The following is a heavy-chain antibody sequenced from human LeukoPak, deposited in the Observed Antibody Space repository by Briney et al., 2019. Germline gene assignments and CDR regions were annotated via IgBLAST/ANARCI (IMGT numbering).Heavy chain of an antibody. CDR2: ISGSGGST. CDR1: GFAFSSYD. J-gene: IGHJ4*02. CDR3: AKDQKWMVRGVIIEGFDY. V-gene: IGHV3-23*01. D-gene: IGHD3-10*01. Sequence: PGGSLRLSCAASGFAFSSYDMNWVRQAPGKGLEWVSSISGSGGSTYYADSVKGRFTISRDNSKKKSFLQMKGLRAEDTAVYYCAKDQKWMVRGVIIEGFDYWGQGTLVTVSS.